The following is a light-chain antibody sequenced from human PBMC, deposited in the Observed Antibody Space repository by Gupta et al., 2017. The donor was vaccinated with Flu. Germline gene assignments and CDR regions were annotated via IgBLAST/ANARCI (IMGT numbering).Light chain of an antibody. CDR2: AAS. CDR3: QQTYSLPPT. Sequence: DIQMTQSPFSLSASVGDIVIITCRASQSIGRRLNWYQHRPGTAPKLLIYAASGLRSGVPSRFSATGSETDFTLTINSLQPEDFAIYYCQQTYSLPPTFGQGTKVE. J-gene: IGKJ1*01. V-gene: IGKV1-39*01. CDR1: QSIGRR.